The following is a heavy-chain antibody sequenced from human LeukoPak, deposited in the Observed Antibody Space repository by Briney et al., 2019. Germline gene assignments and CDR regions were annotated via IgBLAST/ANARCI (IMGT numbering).Heavy chain of an antibody. J-gene: IGHJ4*02. Sequence: GGSLRLSCAASGFTFSNAWMSWVRQAPGKGLEWVGRIKTKTEGGTTDYVAPVKGRFTISRDDSKNTLYLQMNSLKTEDTAVYYCTTDFVKTIMIRGDIGAPFDYWGQGTLVTVSS. CDR3: TTDFVKTIMIRGDIGAPFDY. CDR1: GFTFSNAW. V-gene: IGHV3-15*01. D-gene: IGHD3-10*01. CDR2: IKTKTEGGTT.